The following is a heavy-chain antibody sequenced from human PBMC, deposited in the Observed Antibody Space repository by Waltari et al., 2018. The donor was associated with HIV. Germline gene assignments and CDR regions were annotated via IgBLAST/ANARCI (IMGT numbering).Heavy chain of an antibody. D-gene: IGHD3-22*01. CDR1: GFTFSSYA. CDR3: ARDPYYYDSSGYPDY. CDR2: ISYDGSNK. Sequence: QVQLVESGGGVVQPGRSLRLSCAASGFTFSSYAMHWVRQAPGKGREWVAVISYDGSNKYYEDSGKGRFTISRDNSKNTLYRQMNSLRAEDTAVYYCARDPYYYDSSGYPDYWGQGTLVTVSS. V-gene: IGHV3-30*04. J-gene: IGHJ4*02.